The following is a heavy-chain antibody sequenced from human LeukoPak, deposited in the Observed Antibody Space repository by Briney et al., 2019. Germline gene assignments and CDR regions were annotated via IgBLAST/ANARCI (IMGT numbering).Heavy chain of an antibody. Sequence: SETLSLTCAVYGGSFSGYYWSWIRQPPGKGLEWIGYIYYSGSTNYNPSLKSRVTISVDTSKNQFSLKLSSVTAADTAVYYCARGEVGATPGDYWGQGTLVTVSS. CDR3: ARGEVGATPGDY. J-gene: IGHJ4*02. D-gene: IGHD1-26*01. CDR2: IYYSGST. V-gene: IGHV4-59*08. CDR1: GGSFSGYY.